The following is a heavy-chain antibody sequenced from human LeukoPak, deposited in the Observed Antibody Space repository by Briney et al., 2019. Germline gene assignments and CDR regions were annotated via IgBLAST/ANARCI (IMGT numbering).Heavy chain of an antibody. D-gene: IGHD5-12*01. Sequence: SGGSLRLSCAASGFTFSSYSMNWVRQAPGKGLEWVSSISSSSSYIYYADSVKGRFTISRDNAKNSLYLQMNSLRAEDTAVYYCARDGSESGYSGYVLFGYWGQGTLVTVSS. CDR3: ARDGSESGYSGYVLFGY. CDR1: GFTFSSYS. CDR2: ISSSSSYI. V-gene: IGHV3-21*01. J-gene: IGHJ4*02.